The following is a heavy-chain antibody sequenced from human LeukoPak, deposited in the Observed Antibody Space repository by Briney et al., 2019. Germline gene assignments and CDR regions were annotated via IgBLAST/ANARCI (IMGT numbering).Heavy chain of an antibody. CDR1: GYTFTSYG. Sequence: ASVKVSCKASGYTFTSYGISWVRQAPGQGLEWMGWISAYNGNTNYAQKLQGRVTMTTDTSTSTAYMELRSLRSDDTAVYYCARDHAQAYRSFTYYYDSSGYSWHAFDIWGQGTMVTVSS. J-gene: IGHJ3*02. D-gene: IGHD3-22*01. CDR3: ARDHAQAYRSFTYYYDSSGYSWHAFDI. V-gene: IGHV1-18*01. CDR2: ISAYNGNT.